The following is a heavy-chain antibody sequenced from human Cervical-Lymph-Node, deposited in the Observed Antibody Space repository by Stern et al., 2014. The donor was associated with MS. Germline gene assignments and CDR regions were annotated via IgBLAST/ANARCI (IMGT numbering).Heavy chain of an antibody. CDR1: GFTFDDYA. J-gene: IGHJ4*02. CDR2: ISWNGGSI. Sequence: QLVQSGGGLVQPGRSLRLSCAASGFTFDDYALHWVRQVPGKGLEWVSGISWNGGSIGYGDSVKGRFTISRDNAKNSLYLQMNSLRAEDSALYYCAKDIDRDILVATADYWGQGTLVTVSS. V-gene: IGHV3-9*01. D-gene: IGHD2-15*01. CDR3: AKDIDRDILVATADY.